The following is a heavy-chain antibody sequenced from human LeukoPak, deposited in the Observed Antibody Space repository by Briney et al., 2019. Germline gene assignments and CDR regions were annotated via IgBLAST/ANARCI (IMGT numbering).Heavy chain of an antibody. V-gene: IGHV3-48*03. Sequence: GGSLRLSCAASGFTISSYEMNWVRQARGKGLEWVSYISSSGSTIYYADSVKGRFTISRDNAKNSLYLQMNSLRAEDTAVYYCARTTRGYSSIGGYYYGMDVWGQGTTVTVSS. CDR2: ISSSGSTI. D-gene: IGHD5-18*01. CDR3: ARTTRGYSSIGGYYYGMDV. J-gene: IGHJ6*02. CDR1: GFTISSYE.